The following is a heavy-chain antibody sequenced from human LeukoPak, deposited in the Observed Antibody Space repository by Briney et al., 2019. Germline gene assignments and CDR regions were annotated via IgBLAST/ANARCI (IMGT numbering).Heavy chain of an antibody. CDR1: GGSISSSSYY. V-gene: IGHV4-39*01. CDR3: ARSPTVGPGDLGAFDI. CDR2: IYYSGST. D-gene: IGHD3-16*01. Sequence: PSETLSLTCTVSGGSISSSSYYWGWIRQPPGKGLEWIGSIYYSGSTYYNPSLKSRVTISVDTSKNQFSLKLSSVTAADTAVYYCARSPTVGPGDLGAFDIWGQGTMVTVSS. J-gene: IGHJ3*02.